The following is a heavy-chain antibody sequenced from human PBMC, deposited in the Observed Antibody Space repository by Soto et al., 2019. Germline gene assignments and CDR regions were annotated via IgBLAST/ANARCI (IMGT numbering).Heavy chain of an antibody. J-gene: IGHJ6*02. CDR3: ARDKMFRAAQTYGMDV. V-gene: IGHV1-2*04. CDR1: GYTFTGYY. CDR2: INPNSGGT. D-gene: IGHD6-6*01. Sequence: ASVKVSCKASGYTFTGYYMHWVRQAPGQGLEWMGWINPNSGGTNYAQKFQGWVTMTRDTSISTAYMELSRLRSDDTAVYYCARDKMFRAAQTYGMDVWGQGTTVTVSS.